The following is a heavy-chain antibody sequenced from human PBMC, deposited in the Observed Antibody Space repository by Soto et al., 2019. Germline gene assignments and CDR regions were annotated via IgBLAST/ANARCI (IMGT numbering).Heavy chain of an antibody. CDR1: GYGFTTYG. Sequence: QVHLVQSGAEVKKPGASVKVSCKGSGYGFTTYGITWVRQAPGQGLEWMAWISAHNGNTNYAQKLQGRVTVTRDTSTSTAYMELRSLRSADTAVYSCARGRYGDYWGQGALVTVSS. CDR3: ARGRYGDY. J-gene: IGHJ4*02. V-gene: IGHV1-18*01. CDR2: ISAHNGNT. D-gene: IGHD1-1*01.